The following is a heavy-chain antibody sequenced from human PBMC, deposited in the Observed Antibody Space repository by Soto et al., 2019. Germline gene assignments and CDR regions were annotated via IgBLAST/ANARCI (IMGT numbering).Heavy chain of an antibody. J-gene: IGHJ1*01. CDR3: AGIAAAVIY. CDR2: ISYDGSNK. Sequence: GGSLRLSCAASGFTFSSYVMHWVRQAPGKGLEWVAVISYDGSNKYYADSVKGRFTISRDNSKNTLYLQMNSLRAEDTAVYYCAGIAAAVIYWGEGTLVNVYS. CDR1: GFTFSSYV. V-gene: IGHV3-30*03. D-gene: IGHD6-13*01.